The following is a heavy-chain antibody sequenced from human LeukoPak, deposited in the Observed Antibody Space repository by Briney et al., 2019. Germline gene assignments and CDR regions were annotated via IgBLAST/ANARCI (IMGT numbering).Heavy chain of an antibody. CDR3: ARLQTTIFGVVIYYYGMDV. D-gene: IGHD3-3*01. CDR1: GFTFSSYS. J-gene: IGHJ6*02. CDR2: ISSSSSYI. Sequence: GGSLRLSCAASGFTFSSYSMNWVRQAPGKGLEWVSSISSSSSYIYYADSVKGRFTISRDNAKNSLYLQMSSLRAEDTAVYYCARLQTTIFGVVIYYYGMDVWGQGTTVTVSS. V-gene: IGHV3-21*01.